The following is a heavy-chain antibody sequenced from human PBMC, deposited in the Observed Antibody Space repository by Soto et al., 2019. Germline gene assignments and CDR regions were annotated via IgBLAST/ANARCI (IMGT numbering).Heavy chain of an antibody. Sequence: DVHLVESGGGLVQPGGSLRLSCAASGFPFSTYAMHWVRQAPGKGLEWISYINSDSTTTFHADSVKGRFTVSRDNAKNSLYLQMSSPIHEDTAVYYCARDLSHWGQGTLVTVSS. V-gene: IGHV3-48*02. CDR2: INSDSTTT. CDR3: ARDLSH. J-gene: IGHJ4*02. CDR1: GFPFSTYA.